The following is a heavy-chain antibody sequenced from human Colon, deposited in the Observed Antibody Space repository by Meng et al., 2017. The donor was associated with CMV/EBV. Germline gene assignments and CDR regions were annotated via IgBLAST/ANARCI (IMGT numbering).Heavy chain of an antibody. J-gene: IGHJ4*02. V-gene: IGHV4-4*07. CDR3: ARDSNLSGLAY. CDR2: VYISGNT. Sequence: VELRGPRPGLVTPSETLSLTRPVSGASISSYSWSWTRQPAGKGLEWIGRVYISGNTNYNPSLKSRVTMSIDTSKNQLSLNIRSVTAADTAVYYCARDSNLSGLAYWGQGTLVTVSS. D-gene: IGHD3-10*01. CDR1: GASISSYS.